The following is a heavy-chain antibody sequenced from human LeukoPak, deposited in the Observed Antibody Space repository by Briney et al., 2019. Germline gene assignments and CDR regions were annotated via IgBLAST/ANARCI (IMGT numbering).Heavy chain of an antibody. CDR1: GGSVGSGGYY. J-gene: IGHJ4*02. V-gene: IGHV4-61*08. Sequence: SETLSLTCTVSGGSVGSGGYYWSWIRQPPGGGLEWIGDIYYIRNTNYNPSLKSRVTMSLDPSKNQFTLKLNSVTAADTAVYYCARTQSQSGSYRYYFAYWGQGTLVTVSS. CDR3: ARTQSQSGSYRYYFAY. CDR2: IYYIRNT. D-gene: IGHD1-26*01.